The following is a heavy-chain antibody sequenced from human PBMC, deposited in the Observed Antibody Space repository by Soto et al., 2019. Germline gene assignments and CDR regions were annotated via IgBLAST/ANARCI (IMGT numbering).Heavy chain of an antibody. CDR2: IYYTGTT. CDR3: ERVPGGFYRGGDY. J-gene: IGHJ4*02. Sequence: QVQLQESGPGLVKPSETLSLTCTVSGGSVSSGSYYWTWIRQPPGRGLEWIGYIYYTGTTDYNPSLKSRVIISVDTSKNQFSLKVNSVTAADTAVYYCERVPGGFYRGGDYWGQGTLVTVSS. CDR1: GGSVSSGSYY. V-gene: IGHV4-61*01. D-gene: IGHD3-16*01.